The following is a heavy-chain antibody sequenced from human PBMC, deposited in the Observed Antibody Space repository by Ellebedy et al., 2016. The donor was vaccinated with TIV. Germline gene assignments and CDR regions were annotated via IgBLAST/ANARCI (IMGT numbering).Heavy chain of an antibody. CDR3: ARTYYYDSSGYYLAY. V-gene: IGHV3-7*03. Sequence: PGGSLRLSCAASGFTFSSHWMSWVRQAPGKGLEWVANIKQDGSEKYYVDSVKGRFTISRDNAKNSLYLQMNSLRAEDQAVYYCARTYYYDSSGYYLAYWGQGTLVTVSS. J-gene: IGHJ4*02. CDR1: GFTFSSHW. CDR2: IKQDGSEK. D-gene: IGHD3-22*01.